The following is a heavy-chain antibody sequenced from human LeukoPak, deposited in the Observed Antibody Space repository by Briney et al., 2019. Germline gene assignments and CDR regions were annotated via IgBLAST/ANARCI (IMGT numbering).Heavy chain of an antibody. V-gene: IGHV3-23*01. D-gene: IGHD1-26*01. CDR2: ISGSGGNT. CDR1: GFTFSSYA. CDR3: AKVYSGSYHADY. J-gene: IGHJ4*02. Sequence: GGSLRLAWAASGFTFSSYAMSWVRQAPGKGLEWVSAISGSGGNTYYADSVKGRFTISRDNSKNTLYLQMNSLRAEDTAVYYCAKVYSGSYHADYWGQGTLVTVSS.